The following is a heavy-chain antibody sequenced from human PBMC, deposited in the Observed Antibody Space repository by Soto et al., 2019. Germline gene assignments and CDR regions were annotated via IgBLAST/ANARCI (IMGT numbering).Heavy chain of an antibody. D-gene: IGHD3-3*01. Sequence: GASVKVSCKASGGTFSSYAISWVRQAPGQGLEWMGGIIPIFGTANYAQKFQGRVTITADESTSTAYMELSSLRSEDTAVYYCASSPYCDFWSGYWAYWGQGTLVTVSS. CDR1: GGTFSSYA. J-gene: IGHJ4*02. CDR3: ASSPYCDFWSGYWAY. CDR2: IIPIFGTA. V-gene: IGHV1-69*13.